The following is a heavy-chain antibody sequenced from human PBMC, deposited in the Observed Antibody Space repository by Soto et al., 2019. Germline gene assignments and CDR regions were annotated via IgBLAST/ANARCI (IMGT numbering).Heavy chain of an antibody. D-gene: IGHD2-2*01. J-gene: IGHJ5*02. Sequence: ASVKVSCKVSGYTLTELSMHWVRQAPGKGLEWMGGFDPEDGETIYAQKFQGRVTMTEDTSTDTAYMELSSLRSEDTAVYYCATCIVGTSCPSRFDPWGQGTLVTVSS. V-gene: IGHV1-24*01. CDR3: ATCIVGTSCPSRFDP. CDR2: FDPEDGET. CDR1: GYTLTELS.